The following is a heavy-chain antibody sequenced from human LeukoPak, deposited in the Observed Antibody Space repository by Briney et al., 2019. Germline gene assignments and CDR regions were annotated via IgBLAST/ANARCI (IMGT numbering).Heavy chain of an antibody. V-gene: IGHV1-2*02. CDR1: GYTLTGYY. CDR3: ARATKDIAVAGH. J-gene: IGHJ4*02. Sequence: GASVKVSCKASGYTLTGYYMHWVRQAPGQGLEWMGWINPNSGGTNYAQKFQGRVTMTRDTSISTAYMELSRLRSDDTAVYYCARATKDIAVAGHWGQGTLVTVSS. CDR2: INPNSGGT. D-gene: IGHD6-19*01.